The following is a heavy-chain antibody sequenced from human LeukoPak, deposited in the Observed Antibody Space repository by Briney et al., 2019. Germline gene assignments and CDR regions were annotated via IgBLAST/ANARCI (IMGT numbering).Heavy chain of an antibody. J-gene: IGHJ4*02. Sequence: PGGSLRLSCVASGFTYRRYSMNWVRQAPGRGLEWISYIGISSGNTKYADSVKGRFTISGDKAKNSLYLQMNSLRVEDTAVYYCARDYKYAFDNWGQGTLVTVSS. CDR3: ARDYKYAFDN. CDR1: GFTYRRYS. V-gene: IGHV3-48*01. D-gene: IGHD5-24*01. CDR2: IGISSGNT.